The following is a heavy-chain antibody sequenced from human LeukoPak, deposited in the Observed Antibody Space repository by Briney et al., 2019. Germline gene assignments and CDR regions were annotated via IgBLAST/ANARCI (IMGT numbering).Heavy chain of an antibody. D-gene: IGHD1-26*01. J-gene: IGHJ5*02. V-gene: IGHV1-69*13. Sequence: ASVKVSCKASGGTFSSYAISWVRQAPGQGLEWMGGIIPIFGTANYAQKFQGRVTITAGESTSTAYMELSSLRSEDTAVYYCARGYIVGVPWGDNWFDPWGQGTLVTVSS. CDR3: ARGYIVGVPWGDNWFDP. CDR2: IIPIFGTA. CDR1: GGTFSSYA.